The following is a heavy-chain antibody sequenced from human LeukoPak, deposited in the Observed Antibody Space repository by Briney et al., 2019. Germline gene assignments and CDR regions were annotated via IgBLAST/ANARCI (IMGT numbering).Heavy chain of an antibody. CDR1: GYTFTSYD. D-gene: IGHD6-19*01. Sequence: GASVKVSCKASGYTFTSYDINWVRQATGQGLEWMGWMNPNSGNTGYAQKFQGRVTITRNTSISTAYMELSSLRSEDTAVYYCARGRQRWLVRGSWFDPWGQGTLVTVSS. J-gene: IGHJ5*02. CDR2: MNPNSGNT. CDR3: ARGRQRWLVRGSWFDP. V-gene: IGHV1-8*03.